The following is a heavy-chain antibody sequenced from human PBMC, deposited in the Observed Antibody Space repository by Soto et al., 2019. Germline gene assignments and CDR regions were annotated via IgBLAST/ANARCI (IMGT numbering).Heavy chain of an antibody. J-gene: IGHJ4*02. CDR2: TYYRSKWYN. V-gene: IGHV6-1*01. Sequence: SQTLSLTCAISGDSVSSNSAAWKWIRQSPSRGLEWLGRTYYRSKWYNDYAVSVKSRITINPDTSKNQFSLQLNSVTPEDTAVFFLVREAMFWVDYWCQGTLVTVFS. CDR3: VREAMFWVDY. CDR1: GDSVSSNSAA. D-gene: IGHD3-10*02.